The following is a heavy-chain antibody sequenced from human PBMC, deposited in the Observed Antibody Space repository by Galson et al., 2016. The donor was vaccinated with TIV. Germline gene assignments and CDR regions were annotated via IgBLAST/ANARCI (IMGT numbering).Heavy chain of an antibody. CDR2: ISAGDNT. V-gene: IGHV3-66*02. CDR3: ARDRVVDATYYYYYYGMDV. J-gene: IGHJ6*02. D-gene: IGHD2-15*01. Sequence: SLRLSCAASGLSVSINYMAWVRQAPGKGLEWVSLISAGDNTYYPDSVKGRFTISRDNSKNTLYLQMNSLRVEDTAVYYCARDRVVDATYYYYYYGMDVWGQGTAVIVSS. CDR1: GLSVSINY.